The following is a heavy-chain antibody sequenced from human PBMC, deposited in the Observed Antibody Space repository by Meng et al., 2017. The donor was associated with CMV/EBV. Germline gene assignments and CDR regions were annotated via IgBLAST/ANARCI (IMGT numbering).Heavy chain of an antibody. D-gene: IGHD2/OR15-2a*01. J-gene: IGHJ4*02. CDR3: ATSSVEVMIYAGLDY. CDR1: GYTFTGYD. V-gene: IGHV1-2*02. CDR2: INPASGDT. Sequence: SGYTFTGYDIHWARQAPGQGLEWMGWINPASGDTILAQKFQGRVTMTRDTSLTTAYMELNRLRSDDTAVYYCATSSVEVMIYAGLDYWGQGTLVTVSS.